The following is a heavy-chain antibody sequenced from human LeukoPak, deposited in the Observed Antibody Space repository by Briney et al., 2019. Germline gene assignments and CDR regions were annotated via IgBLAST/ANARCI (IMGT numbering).Heavy chain of an antibody. Sequence: GGSLRLSCAASGFTFSSYSMNWVRQAPGKGLEWVSSISSSSSYIYYADSVKGRFTISRDNAKNSLYLQMNSLRAEDTAVYYCARLEFSSARYYYYGMDVWGQGTTVTVSS. J-gene: IGHJ6*02. CDR1: GFTFSSYS. CDR3: ARLEFSSARYYYYGMDV. V-gene: IGHV3-21*01. D-gene: IGHD3-16*02. CDR2: ISSSSSYI.